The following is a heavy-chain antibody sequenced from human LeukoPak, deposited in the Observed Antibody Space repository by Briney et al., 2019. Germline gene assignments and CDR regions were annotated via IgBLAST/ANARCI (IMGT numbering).Heavy chain of an antibody. J-gene: IGHJ1*01. D-gene: IGHD1-26*01. Sequence: PSETLSLTCTVSGGSISSYYWSWIRQPPGKGLEWIGYIYYSGSTYYNPSLKSRVTISVDTSKNQFSLKLSSVTAADTAVYYCARAVGANQSGREYFQHWGQGTLVTVSS. CDR2: IYYSGST. CDR1: GGSISSYY. CDR3: ARAVGANQSGREYFQH. V-gene: IGHV4-59*12.